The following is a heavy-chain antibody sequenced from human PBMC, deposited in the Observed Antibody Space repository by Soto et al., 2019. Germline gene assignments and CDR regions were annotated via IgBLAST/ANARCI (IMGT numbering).Heavy chain of an antibody. CDR2: IIPIFGTA. CDR1: GGTFSSYA. CDR3: ARDKRITMVRGVTLYYYYGMDV. D-gene: IGHD3-10*01. Sequence: SVKVSWKASGGTFSSYAISWVRQAPGQGLEWMGGIIPIFGTANYAQKFQGRVTITADESTSTAYMELSSLRSEDTAVYYCARDKRITMVRGVTLYYYYGMDVWGQ. J-gene: IGHJ6*02. V-gene: IGHV1-69*13.